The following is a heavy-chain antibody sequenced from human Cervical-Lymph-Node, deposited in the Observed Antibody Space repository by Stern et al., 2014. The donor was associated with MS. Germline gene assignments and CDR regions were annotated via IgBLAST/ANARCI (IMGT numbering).Heavy chain of an antibody. CDR3: ARERYDFWSGYKYFDY. CDR2: IYYSGST. CDR1: GGSISSGGYY. J-gene: IGHJ4*02. V-gene: IGHV4-31*03. D-gene: IGHD3-3*01. Sequence: QVQLQESGPGLVKPSQTLSLTCTVSGGSISSGGYYWSWIRQHPGKCLEWIGYIYYSGSTYYNPSLKSRVTISVDTSKNQFSLKLSSVTAADTAVYYCARERYDFWSGYKYFDYWGQGTLVTVSS.